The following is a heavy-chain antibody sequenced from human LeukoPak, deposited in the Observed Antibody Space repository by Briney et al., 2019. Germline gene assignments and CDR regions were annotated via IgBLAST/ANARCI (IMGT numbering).Heavy chain of an antibody. CDR2: IKQDGSEK. D-gene: IGHD6-19*01. Sequence: PGGSLRLSCAASGFTFSSYWMSWVRQAPGKGLEWAANIKQDGSEKYYVDSVKGRFTISRDNAKNSLYLQMNSLRAEDTAVYYCARDRAVAGRSPAYYYYYMDVWGKGTTVTVSS. CDR3: ARDRAVAGRSPAYYYYYMDV. V-gene: IGHV3-7*01. CDR1: GFTFSSYW. J-gene: IGHJ6*03.